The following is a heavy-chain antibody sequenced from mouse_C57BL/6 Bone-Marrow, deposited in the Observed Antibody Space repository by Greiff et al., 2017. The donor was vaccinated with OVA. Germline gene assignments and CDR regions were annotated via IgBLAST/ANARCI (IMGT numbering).Heavy chain of an antibody. CDR3: TRPPNYFDY. J-gene: IGHJ2*01. Sequence: EVQLQQSGAELVRPGDSVKLSCTASGFNIKDDYMHWVKQRPEQGLEWIGWIDPENGDTEYASKFQGKATITADTSSNTAYLQLSSLTSEDTAVYYCTRPPNYFDYWGQGTTLTVSS. V-gene: IGHV14-4*01. CDR2: IDPENGDT. CDR1: GFNIKDDY.